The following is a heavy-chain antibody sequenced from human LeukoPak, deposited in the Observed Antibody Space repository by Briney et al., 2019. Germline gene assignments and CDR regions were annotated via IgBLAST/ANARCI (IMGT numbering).Heavy chain of an antibody. CDR1: GGSINNYY. D-gene: IGHD3-10*01. J-gene: IGHJ4*02. CDR2: IYYSGST. CDR3: ARHNARLRGWIGEVDY. V-gene: IGHV4-59*08. Sequence: SETLSLTCSVSGGSINNYYWSWIRQPPGKGLEWIAYIYYSGSTNYNPSLKSRVTISVDTSKNQFSLMLSSVTAADTAVYYCARHNARLRGWIGEVDYWGQGALVTVSS.